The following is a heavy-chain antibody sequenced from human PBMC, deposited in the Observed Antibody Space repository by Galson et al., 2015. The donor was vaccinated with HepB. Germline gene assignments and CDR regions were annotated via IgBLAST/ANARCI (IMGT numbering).Heavy chain of an antibody. CDR1: GYAFTSYG. Sequence: VKVSCKASGYAFTSYGISWIRQAPGQGLEWMGWINPNKGNTNYAQKVQDRVTMTTDTSTSTAYMELRSLRFDDTAVYYCARFASDDAFDIWGQGTVVTVSS. V-gene: IGHV1-18*01. D-gene: IGHD6-6*01. CDR3: ARFASDDAFDI. J-gene: IGHJ3*02. CDR2: INPNKGNT.